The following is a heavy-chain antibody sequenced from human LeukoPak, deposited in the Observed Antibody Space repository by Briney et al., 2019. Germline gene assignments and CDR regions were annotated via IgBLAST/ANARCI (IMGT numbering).Heavy chain of an antibody. CDR2: ISSSSSYI. CDR3: ARASITIFGVVVQRSHWYFDL. Sequence: GGSLRLSCAASGFTFSSYSMNWVRKAPGKGMEWVSSISSSSSYIYYADSVKGRFTVSRDNAKNSLYLQMNSLRAEDTAVYYCARASITIFGVVVQRSHWYFDLWGRGTLVTVSS. D-gene: IGHD3-3*01. V-gene: IGHV3-21*01. CDR1: GFTFSSYS. J-gene: IGHJ2*01.